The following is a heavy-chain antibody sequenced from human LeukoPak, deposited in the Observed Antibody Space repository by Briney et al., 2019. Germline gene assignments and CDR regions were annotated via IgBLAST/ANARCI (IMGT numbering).Heavy chain of an antibody. Sequence: GGSLRLSCAASASTFSDYYMNWIRQAPGKGLEWVSYISNSGSTIYYADSVKGRFSISRDNTKNSLYLQMNSLRDEDTAVYFCARGPLGWDAFNIWGQGTMVTVSS. CDR3: ARGPLGWDAFNI. CDR2: ISNSGSTI. V-gene: IGHV3-11*04. J-gene: IGHJ3*02. D-gene: IGHD6-19*01. CDR1: ASTFSDYY.